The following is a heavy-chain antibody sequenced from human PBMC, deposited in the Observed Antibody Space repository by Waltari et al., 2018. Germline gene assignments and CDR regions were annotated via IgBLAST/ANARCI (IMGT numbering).Heavy chain of an antibody. CDR1: GGSISSSSYY. Sequence: QLQLQESGPGLVKPSETLSLTCTVSGGSISSSSYYWGWIRQPPGKGLEWIGSIYYSGSTYYHPSLRSRVTISVDTSKNQFSLKLSSVTAADTAVYYCARHSPYYYDSSGYYPDYWGQGTLVTVSS. J-gene: IGHJ4*02. V-gene: IGHV4-39*01. CDR2: IYYSGST. D-gene: IGHD3-22*01. CDR3: ARHSPYYYDSSGYYPDY.